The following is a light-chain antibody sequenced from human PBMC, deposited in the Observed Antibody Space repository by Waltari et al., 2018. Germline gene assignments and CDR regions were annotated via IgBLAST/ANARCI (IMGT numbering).Light chain of an antibody. CDR1: SSDVGGYNY. CDR3: SSYISSDTLEL. J-gene: IGLJ2*01. Sequence: QSALTQPASVSGSPGQSITISCTGTSSDVGGYNYVSWYQQHPGTAPKLIIFDVSNRPSGVSSRFSGSKSGNTASLTISGLQAQDEADYYCSSYISSDTLELFGGGTSLTVL. CDR2: DVS. V-gene: IGLV2-14*03.